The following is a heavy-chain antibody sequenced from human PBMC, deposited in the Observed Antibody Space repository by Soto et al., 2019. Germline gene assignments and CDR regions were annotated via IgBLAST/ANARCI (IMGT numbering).Heavy chain of an antibody. D-gene: IGHD1-1*01. CDR1: GGSISSYY. Sequence: QVQLQESGPGLVKPSETLSLTCTVSGGSISSYYWSWIRQPAGKGLEWIGRIYTSGSTNYNPSLKSRVTMSVDTSKNQFSLKLSSVTAADTAVYYCARDQGFRARLYYYYGMDVWGQGTTVTVSS. CDR2: IYTSGST. V-gene: IGHV4-4*07. CDR3: ARDQGFRARLYYYYGMDV. J-gene: IGHJ6*02.